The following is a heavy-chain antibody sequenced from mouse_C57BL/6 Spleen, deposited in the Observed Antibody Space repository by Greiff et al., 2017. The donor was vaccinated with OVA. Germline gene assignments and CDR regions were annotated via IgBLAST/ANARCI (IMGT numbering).Heavy chain of an antibody. V-gene: IGHV1-26*01. CDR2: INPNNGGT. CDR3: ARGRDYVDY. J-gene: IGHJ2*01. Sequence: EVQLQQPGPELVKPGASVKISCKASGYTFTDYYMNWVKQSHGQSLEWIGDINPNNGGTSYNQKFKGKATLTVDKSSSTAYMELRSLTSEDSAVYYCARGRDYVDYWGQGTTLTVSS. CDR1: GYTFTDYY.